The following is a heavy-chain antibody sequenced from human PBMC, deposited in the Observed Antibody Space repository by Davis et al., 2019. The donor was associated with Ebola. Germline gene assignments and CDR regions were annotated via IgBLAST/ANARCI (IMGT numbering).Heavy chain of an antibody. CDR1: GYTFTAYA. V-gene: IGHV1-3*01. J-gene: IGHJ3*02. Sequence: AASVKVSCKASGYTFTAYAIHWVRQAPGQRLEWMGWINCGNGNTKYSRKLQGRVSFTRDISANTVYMEVTRLRSEDTAIYYCARPPSPGLVGYADAFATWGQGTMVTVSA. CDR2: INCGNGNT. D-gene: IGHD3-16*01. CDR3: ARPPSPGLVGYADAFAT.